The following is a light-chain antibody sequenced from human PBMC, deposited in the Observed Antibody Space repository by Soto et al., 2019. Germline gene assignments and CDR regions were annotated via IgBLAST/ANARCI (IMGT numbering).Light chain of an antibody. CDR2: GAS. CDR3: RQYDSSPIT. J-gene: IGKJ5*01. CDR1: QSVSSSY. Sequence: EIVLTQSPGTLSLSPGERATLSCRASQSVSSSYLAWYQQKPGQAPRLPIYGASSRATGIPDRFSGSGSGTHFTLTISRLEPEDFAVYYCRQYDSSPITFGQGTRLEIK. V-gene: IGKV3-20*01.